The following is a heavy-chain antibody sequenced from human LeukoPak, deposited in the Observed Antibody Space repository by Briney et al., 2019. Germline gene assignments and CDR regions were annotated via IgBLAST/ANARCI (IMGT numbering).Heavy chain of an antibody. J-gene: IGHJ4*02. V-gene: IGHV3-30*19. D-gene: IGHD2-2*01. CDR1: GFTFSSYG. CDR2: ISHDGTNK. CDR3: ASNSCSGTNCPIDY. Sequence: GGSLRLSCAASGFTFSSYGMHWVRQAPGKGLEWVAVISHDGTNKYYADSVKGRFTTSRDNSKKTLDLQMHSLRAEDTAVYYCASNSCSGTNCPIDYWGQGTLVTVSS.